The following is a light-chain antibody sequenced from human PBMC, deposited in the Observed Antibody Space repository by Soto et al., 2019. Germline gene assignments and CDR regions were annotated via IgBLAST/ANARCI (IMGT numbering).Light chain of an antibody. CDR2: AAS. V-gene: IGKV3-15*01. CDR3: QQYNKWPLT. Sequence: EIVMTQSPATLSVSPGERATLSCRASQSVSGNSAWYQQKPGQAPSILIYAASTRATGIAAGFSGSGSGTDFTLTISILQSEDFALYCWQQYNKWPLTFGGGTKVEIK. CDR1: QSVSGN. J-gene: IGKJ4*01.